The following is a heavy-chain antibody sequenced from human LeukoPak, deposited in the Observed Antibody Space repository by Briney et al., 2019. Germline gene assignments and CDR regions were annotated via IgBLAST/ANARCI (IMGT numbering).Heavy chain of an antibody. CDR3: ARETETYYDILTYFDY. J-gene: IGHJ4*02. Sequence: GGSLRLCCAASGFTVSSNYMSWVRQAPGKGLEWVSVIYSGGSTYYADSVKGRFTISRDNSKNTLYLQMNSLRAEDTAVYYCARETETYYDILTYFDYWGQGTLVTVSS. V-gene: IGHV3-53*01. D-gene: IGHD3-9*01. CDR2: IYSGGST. CDR1: GFTVSSNY.